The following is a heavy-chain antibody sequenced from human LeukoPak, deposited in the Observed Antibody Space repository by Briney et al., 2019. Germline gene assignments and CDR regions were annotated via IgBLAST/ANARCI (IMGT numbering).Heavy chain of an antibody. V-gene: IGHV4-34*01. CDR3: ARGRGYSGYGFKYYRYYYMDV. Sequence: SETLSLTCAVYGGSFSGYYWSWIRQPPGKGLEWIGEINHSGSTNYNPFLKSRVTISVDTSKNQFSLKLSSVTAADTAVYYCARGRGYSGYGFKYYRYYYMDVWGKGTTVTVSS. CDR2: INHSGST. CDR1: GGSFSGYY. D-gene: IGHD5-12*01. J-gene: IGHJ6*03.